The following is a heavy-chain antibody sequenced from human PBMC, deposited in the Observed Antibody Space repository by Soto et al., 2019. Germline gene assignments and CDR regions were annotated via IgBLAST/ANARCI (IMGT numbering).Heavy chain of an antibody. J-gene: IGHJ4*02. Sequence: QVQLVQSGAEVKKPGSSVKVSYKASGGTFSSYAISWVRQAPGQGLEWMGGIIPIFGTANYAQKFQGRVTITADESTSTAYMELSSLRSEDTAVYYCARDRGIAAAGTGYFDYWGQGTLVTVSS. CDR3: ARDRGIAAAGTGYFDY. V-gene: IGHV1-69*01. CDR1: GGTFSSYA. D-gene: IGHD6-13*01. CDR2: IIPIFGTA.